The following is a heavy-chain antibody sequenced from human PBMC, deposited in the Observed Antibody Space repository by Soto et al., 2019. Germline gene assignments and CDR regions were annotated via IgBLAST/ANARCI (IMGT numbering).Heavy chain of an antibody. CDR2: ISWNSGSI. CDR3: SRSLNS. J-gene: IGHJ4*02. V-gene: IGHV3-9*01. Sequence: EVQLVESGGGLVQPGRSLRLSCAASGFTFDDYAMHWVRQAPGKGLEWVSGISWNSGSIGYADSVKGRFTISRDNAKNSLYLQMNSLRAEDTALYYCSRSLNSWGQGTLVTVSS. CDR1: GFTFDDYA.